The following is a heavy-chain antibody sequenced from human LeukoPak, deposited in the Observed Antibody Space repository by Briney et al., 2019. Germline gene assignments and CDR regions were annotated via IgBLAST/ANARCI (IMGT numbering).Heavy chain of an antibody. CDR3: AKGGWSSYFDY. Sequence: GGSPRLSCAASGFTFSSYAMSWVRQAPGKGLQWVSTTSGGGVNTYYADSVMGRFTISRDNFKNTLYLQMNSLRADDTAVYYCAKGGWSSYFDYWGLGTLVTVSS. CDR2: TSGGGVNT. J-gene: IGHJ4*02. V-gene: IGHV3-23*01. CDR1: GFTFSSYA. D-gene: IGHD6-19*01.